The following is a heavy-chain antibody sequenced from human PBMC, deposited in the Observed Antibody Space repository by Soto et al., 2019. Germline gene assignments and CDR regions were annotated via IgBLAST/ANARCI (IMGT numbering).Heavy chain of an antibody. D-gene: IGHD1-1*01. J-gene: IGHJ3*02. CDR3: AHTTRDARYPFDI. V-gene: IGHV2-5*02. CDR2: IYGDDDY. Sequence: SGPTLVNPTQTLTLTCTFSWFSLTTSVVVVGLILQPPGKCLEYFALIYGDDDYRYSPSLKSMVTITKYSAKNQVVLTMTSMDPLDTXXYXCAHTTRDARYPFDIWGPGTMVNVSS. CDR1: WFSLTTSVVV.